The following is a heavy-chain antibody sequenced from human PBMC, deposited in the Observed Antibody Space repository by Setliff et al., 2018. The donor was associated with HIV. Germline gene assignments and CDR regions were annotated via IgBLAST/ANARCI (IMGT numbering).Heavy chain of an antibody. D-gene: IGHD3-3*01. CDR1: GGSISSYY. J-gene: IGHJ6*02. Sequence: PSETLSLTCTVSGGSISSYYWSWIRQPPGKGLERIGYIYYSGSTNYNPSLKSRVTISVDTPKNQFSLKLSSVIAADTAVYYCARIFGDQGYYYGMDVWGQGTTVTVSS. CDR2: IYYSGST. CDR3: ARIFGDQGYYYGMDV. V-gene: IGHV4-59*01.